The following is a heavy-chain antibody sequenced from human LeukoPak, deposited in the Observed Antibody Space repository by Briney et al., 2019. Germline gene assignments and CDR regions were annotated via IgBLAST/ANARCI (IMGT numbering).Heavy chain of an antibody. CDR1: GYTFTGYY. CDR3: AGTDYYDSQGDY. D-gene: IGHD3-22*01. CDR2: INPNSGGT. J-gene: IGHJ4*02. V-gene: IGHV1-2*02. Sequence: GASVKVSCKASGYTFTGYYMHWVRQAPGQGPEWMGWINPNSGGTNYAQKFQGRVTMTRDTSISTAYMELSRLRSDDTAVYYCAGTDYYDSQGDYWGQGTLVTVSS.